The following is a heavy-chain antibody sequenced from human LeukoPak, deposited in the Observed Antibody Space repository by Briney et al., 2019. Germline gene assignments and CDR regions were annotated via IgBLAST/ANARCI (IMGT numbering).Heavy chain of an antibody. CDR2: ISYDGSER. CDR3: ARDGSNSLDS. Sequence: PGGSLRLSCIGSGFTFNNYAMPWVRQAPGRGLEWLAVISYDGSERFYAESVMGRFTISKDNSKDTLYLQMNSLRPEETAMYYCARDGSNSLDSWGQGTLVTVSS. V-gene: IGHV3-30*04. D-gene: IGHD5-24*01. J-gene: IGHJ4*02. CDR1: GFTFNNYA.